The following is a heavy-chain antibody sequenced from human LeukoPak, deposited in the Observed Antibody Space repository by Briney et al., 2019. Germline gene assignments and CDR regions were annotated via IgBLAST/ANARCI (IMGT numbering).Heavy chain of an antibody. Sequence: GGSLRLSCAASGFTFSSYEMNWVRQAPGKGLEWVSYIGGSGSTIYYADSVKGRFTISRDNAKNSLYLQMNRLRGEDTAVHYCARDYLVGGTDAFDIWGQGTMVTFST. J-gene: IGHJ3*02. CDR3: ARDYLVGGTDAFDI. D-gene: IGHD1-1*01. CDR2: IGGSGSTI. CDR1: GFTFSSYE. V-gene: IGHV3-48*03.